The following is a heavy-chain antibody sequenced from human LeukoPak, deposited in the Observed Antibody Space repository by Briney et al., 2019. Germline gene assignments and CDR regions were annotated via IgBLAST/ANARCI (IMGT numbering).Heavy chain of an antibody. J-gene: IGHJ4*02. V-gene: IGHV4-34*01. CDR3: ARVGLTSDY. CDR1: GGSFSGYY. Sequence: PSETLSLTCAVYGGSFSGYYWSWIRQPPGKGLEWIGEINHSGSTNYNPSLKSRVTISVGTSKNQFSLKLSSVTAADTAVYYCARVGLTSDYWGQGTLVTVSS. D-gene: IGHD3-9*01. CDR2: INHSGST.